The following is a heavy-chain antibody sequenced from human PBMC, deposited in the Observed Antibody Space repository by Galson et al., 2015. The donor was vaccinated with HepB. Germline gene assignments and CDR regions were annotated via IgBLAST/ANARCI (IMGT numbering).Heavy chain of an antibody. V-gene: IGHV3-53*01. CDR3: AKVAIGGDYYFVY. CDR1: GFTVSSNY. J-gene: IGHJ4*02. CDR2: IYSGGST. Sequence: SLRLSCAASGFTVSSNYMSWVRQAPGKGLEWVSVIYSGGSTYYADSVKGRFTISRDNSKNTLYLQMNSLRAEDTAVYYCAKVAIGGDYYFVYWGQGTLVTVSS. D-gene: IGHD4-17*01.